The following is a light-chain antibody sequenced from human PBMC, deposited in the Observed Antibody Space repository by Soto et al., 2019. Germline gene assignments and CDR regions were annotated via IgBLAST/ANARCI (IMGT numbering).Light chain of an antibody. CDR1: QSVLYSSNNKNY. V-gene: IGKV4-1*01. J-gene: IGKJ4*01. CDR2: WAS. Sequence: DIVMTQSPESLAESLGERATINCKSSQSVLYSSNNKNYLAWYQHKPGQPPKLLIYWASTRESGVPDRFSGSGSGTDFTLTISSLQAEDVAVYYCQQYYSTPLTFGGGTKVEIK. CDR3: QQYYSTPLT.